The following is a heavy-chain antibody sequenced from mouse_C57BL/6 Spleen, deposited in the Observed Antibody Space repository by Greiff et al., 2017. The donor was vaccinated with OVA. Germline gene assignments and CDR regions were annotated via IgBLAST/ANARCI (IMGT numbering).Heavy chain of an antibody. Sequence: QVQLQQSGAELARPGASVKLSCKASGYTFTSYGISWVKQRTGQGLEWIGEIYPRSGNTYYNEKFKGKATLTADKSSSTAYMELRNLTSEDSAVYFCARDYYGSSYGYFDVWGTGTTVTVSS. V-gene: IGHV1-81*01. CDR2: IYPRSGNT. D-gene: IGHD1-1*01. CDR1: GYTFTSYG. J-gene: IGHJ1*03. CDR3: ARDYYGSSYGYFDV.